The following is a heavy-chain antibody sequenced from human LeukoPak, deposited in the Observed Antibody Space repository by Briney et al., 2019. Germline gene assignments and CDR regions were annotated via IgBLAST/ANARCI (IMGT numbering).Heavy chain of an antibody. V-gene: IGHV3-48*04. CDR1: GFTFSSYS. CDR2: IGSSGATI. J-gene: IGHJ4*02. Sequence: PGGSLRLSCAASGFTFSSYSMNWVRQAPGKRLEWVSFIGSSGATIYYADSVKGRFTISRDNAKNSLYLQMNSLRAEDTAVYYCARLSDALDYWGQGTLVTVSS. CDR3: ARLSDALDY. D-gene: IGHD2-21*02.